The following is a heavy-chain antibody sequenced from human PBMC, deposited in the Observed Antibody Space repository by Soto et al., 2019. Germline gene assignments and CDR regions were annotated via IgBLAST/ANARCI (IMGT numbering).Heavy chain of an antibody. D-gene: IGHD6-13*01. CDR3: ARGFSAGNSSPPDF. Sequence: EVQLVESGGGLVQPGGSLTLSGAASGFTFSIYWMNWVRQAPGKGLEWVANIQEYGNGKNYVVSVKGRFTIFRDNSKNTLYLQMSSLTAEDTAVYYCARGFSAGNSSPPDFWGQGSLVTVSS. CDR2: IQEYGNGK. CDR1: GFTFSIYW. J-gene: IGHJ4*02. V-gene: IGHV3-7*03.